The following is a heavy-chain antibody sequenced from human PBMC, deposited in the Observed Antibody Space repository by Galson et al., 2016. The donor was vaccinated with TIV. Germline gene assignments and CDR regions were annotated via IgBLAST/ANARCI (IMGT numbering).Heavy chain of an antibody. J-gene: IGHJ6*02. CDR2: SRSNTDGGTT. D-gene: IGHD3-10*01. V-gene: IGHV3-15*01. CDR3: ATEYYLASGTDPLVGYKGMDV. Sequence: SLRLSCAASGFTFSNARMNWVRQAPGKGLEWVGRSRSNTDGGTTEYAAPVKGRFIVSRDDSRNTLFLDMNSLKTDDTALYFCATEYYLASGTDPLVGYKGMDVWGQGTTDTVSS. CDR1: GFTFSNAR.